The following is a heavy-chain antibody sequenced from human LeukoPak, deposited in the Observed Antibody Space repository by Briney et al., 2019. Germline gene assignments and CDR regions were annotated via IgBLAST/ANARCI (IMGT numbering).Heavy chain of an antibody. V-gene: IGHV4-34*01. Sequence: PSETLSLTCAVYGGSFSGYYWSWIRQPPGKGLEWIVEINHSGSTNYNPSLKSRVTISVDTSKNQFSLKLSSVTAADTAVYYCAREVDVTMIVVVNATLGMDVWGQGTTVTVSS. D-gene: IGHD3-22*01. CDR3: AREVDVTMIVVVNATLGMDV. J-gene: IGHJ6*02. CDR1: GGSFSGYY. CDR2: INHSGST.